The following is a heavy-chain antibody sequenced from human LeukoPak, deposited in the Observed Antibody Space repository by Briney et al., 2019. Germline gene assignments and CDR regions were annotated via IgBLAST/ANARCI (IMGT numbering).Heavy chain of an antibody. Sequence: ASVTVSFKPSVYIFTDYYLHWVRQAPGQGIEWMEWIIPNSGGTNYAQKFQGRVTLTRDTSISTDFMELSSLRSDDPAVFYCYVLFSSLTSGGGYWGQGTLVTVST. CDR1: VYIFTDYY. V-gene: IGHV1-2*02. J-gene: IGHJ4*02. CDR2: IIPNSGGT. D-gene: IGHD2-2*01. CDR3: YVLFSSLTSGGGY.